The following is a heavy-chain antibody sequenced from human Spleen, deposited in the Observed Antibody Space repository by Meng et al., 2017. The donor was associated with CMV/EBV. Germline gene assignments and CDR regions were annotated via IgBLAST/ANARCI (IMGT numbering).Heavy chain of an antibody. V-gene: IGHV2-70*20. D-gene: IGHD4-11*01. CDR2: IDWDEDK. J-gene: IGHJ4*02. CDR1: GFSLTTGGMC. CDR3: ARTSDYSNPGFDY. Sequence: SGPTLVKPTQTLTLTCTFSGFSLTTGGMCVTWVRQPPGKALEWLALIDWDEDKYYSTSLKTRLTISKETSKNQVVLTMTNMDPVDTATYYCARTSDYSNPGFDYWGQGALVTVSS.